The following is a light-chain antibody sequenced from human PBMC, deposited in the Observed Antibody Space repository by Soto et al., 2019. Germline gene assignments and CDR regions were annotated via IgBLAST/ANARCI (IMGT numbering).Light chain of an antibody. CDR3: QQYGSSSWT. Sequence: EIVLTQSPGTLSLSPGERATLSCRASQSVRSSSLAWYQQKPAQAPRLLIYGASVRATGIPDRFSGSGSGTDFTLTISRLEPEDSAVYYCQQYGSSSWTFGQGTRVEIK. J-gene: IGKJ1*01. CDR2: GAS. CDR1: QSVRSSS. V-gene: IGKV3-20*01.